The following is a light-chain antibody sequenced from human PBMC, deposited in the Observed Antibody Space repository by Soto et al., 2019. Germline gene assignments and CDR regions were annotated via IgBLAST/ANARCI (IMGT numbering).Light chain of an antibody. V-gene: IGKV3-15*01. CDR1: QSVRSN. CDR2: GAS. Sequence: EIVLTQSPSTLSVSPGERATLSYGASQSVRSNLAWYQQKPGQAPRLLIYGASTRATGLPARFSGSGSGTEFTLTITSLQSEDFAVYYCQQYNKWPQTFGQGTKVDIK. CDR3: QQYNKWPQT. J-gene: IGKJ1*01.